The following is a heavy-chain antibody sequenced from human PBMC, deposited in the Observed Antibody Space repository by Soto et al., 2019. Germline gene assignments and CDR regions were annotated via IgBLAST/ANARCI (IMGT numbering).Heavy chain of an antibody. CDR3: ARVDQGGAASDY. CDR2: ISSSSSYI. V-gene: IGHV3-21*01. J-gene: IGHJ4*02. Sequence: PGGSLRLSCAASGFTFSSYSMNWVRQAPGKGLEWVSSISSSSSYIYYADSVKGRFTISRDNAKNSLYLQMNSLRAEDTAVYYCARVDQGGAASDYWGQGTLVTVSS. CDR1: GFTFSSYS. D-gene: IGHD1-26*01.